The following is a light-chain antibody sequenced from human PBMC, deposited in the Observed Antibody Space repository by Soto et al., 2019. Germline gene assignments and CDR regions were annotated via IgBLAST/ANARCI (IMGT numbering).Light chain of an antibody. CDR2: GAS. Sequence: EIVLTQSPGTLSLSPLERATLSFMASQSVSSSYLAWYQQKPGQAPRLLIYGASSRATGIPDRFSGSGSGTDFILTISRLEPQDCAVYYCQQYGRSPLTFGGGTKVDIK. CDR3: QQYGRSPLT. J-gene: IGKJ4*01. CDR1: QSVSSSY. V-gene: IGKV3-20*01.